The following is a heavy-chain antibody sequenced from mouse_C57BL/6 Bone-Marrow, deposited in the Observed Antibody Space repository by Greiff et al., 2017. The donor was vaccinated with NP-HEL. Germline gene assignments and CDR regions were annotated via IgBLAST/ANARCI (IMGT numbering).Heavy chain of an antibody. D-gene: IGHD2-4*01. J-gene: IGHJ2*01. CDR2: ISYDGSN. V-gene: IGHV3-6*01. Sequence: EVQLQQSGPGLVKPSQSLSLTCSVTGYSITSGYYWNWIRQFPGNKLEWMGYISYDGSNNYNPSLKNRISITRDTSKNQFFLKLNSVTTEDTATYYGARVPNYDYAFDYWGQGTTLTVSS. CDR3: ARVPNYDYAFDY. CDR1: GYSITSGYY.